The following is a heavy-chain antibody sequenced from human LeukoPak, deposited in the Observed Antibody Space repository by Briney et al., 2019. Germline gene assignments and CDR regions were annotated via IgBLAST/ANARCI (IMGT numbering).Heavy chain of an antibody. V-gene: IGHV3-30*18. CDR2: ISYDGSNK. Sequence: GGSLRLSCAASGFAFSSYGMHWVRQAPGKGLEWVAVISYDGSNKYHADSVKGRFTISRDNSKNTLYLQMNSLRAEDTAVYYCAKGPLTRGLYYFDYWGQGTLVAVSS. CDR3: AKGPLTRGLYYFDY. J-gene: IGHJ4*02. CDR1: GFAFSSYG. D-gene: IGHD2-2*01.